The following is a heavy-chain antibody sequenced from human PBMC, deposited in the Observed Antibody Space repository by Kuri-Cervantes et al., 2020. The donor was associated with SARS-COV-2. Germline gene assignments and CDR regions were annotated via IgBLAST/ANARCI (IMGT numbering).Heavy chain of an antibody. J-gene: IGHJ4*02. V-gene: IGHV3-9*03. CDR1: GFTFSSYA. D-gene: IGHD3-3*01. CDR2: ISWNSGSI. Sequence: SLKISCAASGFTFSSYAMHWVRQAPGKGLEWVSGISWNSGSIGYADSVKGRFTISRDNAKNSLYLQMNSLRAEDMALYYCAKGPAYDFTTYYFDYWGQGTLVTVSS. CDR3: AKGPAYDFTTYYFDY.